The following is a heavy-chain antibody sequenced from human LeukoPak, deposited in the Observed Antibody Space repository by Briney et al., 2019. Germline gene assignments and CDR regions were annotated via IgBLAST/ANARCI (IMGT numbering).Heavy chain of an antibody. CDR1: GYTFTGYY. V-gene: IGHV1-2*02. CDR2: INPNSGGT. D-gene: IGHD2-2*01. Sequence: PGASVKVSCMASGYTFTGYYMHWVRQAPGQGLEWMGWINPNSGGTNYAQKFQGRVTMTRDTSISTAYMELSRLRSDDTAVYYCARLRFVVVPAAHNWFDPWGQGTLVTVSS. CDR3: ARLRFVVVPAAHNWFDP. J-gene: IGHJ5*02.